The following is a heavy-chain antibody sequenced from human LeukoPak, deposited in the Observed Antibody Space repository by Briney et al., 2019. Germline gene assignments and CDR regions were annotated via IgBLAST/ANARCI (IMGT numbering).Heavy chain of an antibody. J-gene: IGHJ3*01. CDR2: IRAGGDTT. Sequence: GGSLRLSCTASGFTFRTYAMIWVRQAPGKGLEWVSAIRAGGDTTVYADAVRGRFTISRDNSKNALYLQMNELRADDTAVYYCARDPNGDYIGAFDLWGQGTMVTVSS. CDR3: ARDPNGDYIGAFDL. CDR1: GFTFRTYA. V-gene: IGHV3-23*01. D-gene: IGHD4-17*01.